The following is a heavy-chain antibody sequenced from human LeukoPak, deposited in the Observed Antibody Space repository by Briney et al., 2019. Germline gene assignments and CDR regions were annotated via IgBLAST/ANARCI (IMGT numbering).Heavy chain of an antibody. Sequence: PGESLRLSCAASGFTFSTYALSWVRQAPGKGLEWVSSIRGSDGSTYYADSVKGRFAISRDNSKNTLYLQMNSLRAEDTAVYYCAKVSPLGSFFDYWGQGTLVTVSS. D-gene: IGHD3-16*02. V-gene: IGHV3-23*01. CDR1: GFTFSTYA. CDR2: IRGSDGST. J-gene: IGHJ4*02. CDR3: AKVSPLGSFFDY.